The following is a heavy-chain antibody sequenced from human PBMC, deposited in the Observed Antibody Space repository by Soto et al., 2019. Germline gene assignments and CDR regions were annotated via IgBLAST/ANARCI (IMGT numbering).Heavy chain of an antibody. Sequence: GAPVKVSCEACGETFTSYAISWARQAPGQGLEWMGWISGYNGNTKYAQKLQGRVTMTTDTSTSTAYMELRSLRSDDTAVYYCARDLGGQIVDYWGQGTLVTVSS. D-gene: IGHD1-26*01. J-gene: IGHJ4*02. V-gene: IGHV1-18*01. CDR1: GETFTSYA. CDR2: ISGYNGNT. CDR3: ARDLGGQIVDY.